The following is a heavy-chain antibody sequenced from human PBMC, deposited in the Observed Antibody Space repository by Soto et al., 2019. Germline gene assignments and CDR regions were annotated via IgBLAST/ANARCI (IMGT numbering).Heavy chain of an antibody. V-gene: IGHV1-18*04. J-gene: IGHJ2*01. CDR3: ARDPTANRASVYFDL. D-gene: IGHD1-1*01. CDR1: GYTFTNYD. CDR2: ISTERDLT. Sequence: QVRLVQSEGEVKKPGASVKVSCRASGYTFTNYDISWARQVPGQGLEWMGWISTERDLTKYAQKFQGRVTMTTDTFTNTAYMELKSLRFDDAAVYYCARDPTANRASVYFDLWGRGTLVNVSS.